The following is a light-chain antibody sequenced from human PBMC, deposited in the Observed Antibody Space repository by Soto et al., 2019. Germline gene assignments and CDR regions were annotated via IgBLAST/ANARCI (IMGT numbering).Light chain of an antibody. Sequence: DIQLTQSPSSLSASVGDRVTITCRASQDISNFLSWYQQKPGKVPRLLIYTSSTLQSGVPSRFSGSGSGTDFFPTTTPLQPEHFANYFCQKNNNPPSTFGGGTKV. CDR2: TSS. V-gene: IGKV1-27*01. J-gene: IGKJ4*01. CDR3: QKNNNPPST. CDR1: QDISNF.